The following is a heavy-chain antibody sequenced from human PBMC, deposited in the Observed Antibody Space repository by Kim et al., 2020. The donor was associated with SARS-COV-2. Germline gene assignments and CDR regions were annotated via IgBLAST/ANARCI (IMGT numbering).Heavy chain of an antibody. CDR3: AKGRIAVAATSMNY. CDR2: ISYDGSNK. V-gene: IGHV3-30*18. J-gene: IGHJ4*02. D-gene: IGHD6-19*01. CDR1: GFTFSSYG. Sequence: GGSLRHSCAASGFTFSSYGMHWVRQAPGKGLEWVAVISYDGSNKYYADSVKGRFTISRDNSKNTLYLQMNSLRAEDTAVYYCAKGRIAVAATSMNYWGQG.